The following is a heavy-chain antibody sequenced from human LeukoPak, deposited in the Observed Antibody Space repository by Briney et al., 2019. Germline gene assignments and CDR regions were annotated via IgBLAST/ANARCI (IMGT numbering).Heavy chain of an antibody. CDR2: INPNSGGT. J-gene: IGHJ4*02. V-gene: IGHV1-2*02. D-gene: IGHD3-10*01. CDR1: GYTFTDYY. CDR3: ARDSMYRLGELFPAGY. Sequence: ASVKVSCKASGYTFTDYYIHWVRQAPGQGREWMGWINPNSGGTYYAQKFQGRVTMTRGTSTSTVYMEMYRLRPDDTAIYYCARDSMYRLGELFPAGYWGQGTLVIVSS.